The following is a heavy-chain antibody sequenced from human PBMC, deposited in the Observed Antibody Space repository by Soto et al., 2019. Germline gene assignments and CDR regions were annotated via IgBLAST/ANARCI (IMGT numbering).Heavy chain of an antibody. J-gene: IGHJ3*02. D-gene: IGHD2-15*01. CDR1: GYSFTSYW. CDR2: IDPSDSYT. CDR3: ARGSYCSGGSCYYGAFDI. Sequence: LGASLKISYKGSGYSFTSYWISWVRQMPGKGLEWMGRIDPSDSYTNYSPSFQGHVTISADKSISTAYLQWSSLKASDTAMYYCARGSYCSGGSCYYGAFDIWGQGTMVTVSS. V-gene: IGHV5-10-1*01.